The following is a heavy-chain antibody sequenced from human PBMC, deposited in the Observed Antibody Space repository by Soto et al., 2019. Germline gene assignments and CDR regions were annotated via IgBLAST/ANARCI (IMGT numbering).Heavy chain of an antibody. D-gene: IGHD3-10*01. CDR3: ARTNGWYHYGSGSYSESHAFDI. V-gene: IGHV1-69*13. CDR1: GGTFSSYA. Sequence: SVKVSCKASGGTFSSYAISWVRQAPGQGLEWMGGIIPIFGTANYAQKFQGRVTITADESTSTAYMELSSLRSEDTAVYYCARTNGWYHYGSGSYSESHAFDIWGQGTMVTVSS. J-gene: IGHJ3*02. CDR2: IIPIFGTA.